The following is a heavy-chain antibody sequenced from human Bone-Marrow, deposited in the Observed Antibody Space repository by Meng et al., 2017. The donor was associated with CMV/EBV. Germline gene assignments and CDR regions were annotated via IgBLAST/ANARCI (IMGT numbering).Heavy chain of an antibody. D-gene: IGHD6-19*01. V-gene: IGHV4-4*02. J-gene: IGHJ4*02. CDR3: ARVGYSSTPGIDY. CDR2: IYHSGST. Sequence: SETLSLTCAVSSGSISSSNWWSWVRQPPGKGLEWIGEIYHSGSTYYNPSLKSRVTISVDRSKNQFSLKLSSVTAADTAVYYCARVGYSSTPGIDYWGQGTLVTVSS. CDR1: SGSISSSNW.